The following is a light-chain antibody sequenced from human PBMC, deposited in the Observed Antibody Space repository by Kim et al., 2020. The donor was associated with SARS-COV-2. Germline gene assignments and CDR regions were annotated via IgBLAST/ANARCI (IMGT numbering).Light chain of an antibody. CDR3: QSFDNSLSGPVV. V-gene: IGLV1-40*01. J-gene: IGLJ2*01. CDR2: GNT. Sequence: VTLPCTRNSSNTGADYDVHWYQQVPGTAPKLLIYGNTDRPSGVPDRFSASKSGTSASLAITGLQTDDEADYYCQSFDNSLSGPVVFGGGTQLTVL. CDR1: SSNTGADYD.